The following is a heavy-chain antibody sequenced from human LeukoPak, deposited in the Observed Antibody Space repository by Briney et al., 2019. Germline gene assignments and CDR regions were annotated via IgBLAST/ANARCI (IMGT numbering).Heavy chain of an antibody. J-gene: IGHJ5*02. CDR3: ARDLDVDTAISFDP. CDR1: GGSISSSSYY. D-gene: IGHD5-18*01. V-gene: IGHV4-39*07. Sequence: SETLSLTCTVSGGSISSSSYYWGWIRQPPGKGLEWIGSIYYSGSTYYNPSLKSRVTISVDTSKNQFSLKLSSVTAADTAVYYCARDLDVDTAISFDPWGQGTLVTVSS. CDR2: IYYSGST.